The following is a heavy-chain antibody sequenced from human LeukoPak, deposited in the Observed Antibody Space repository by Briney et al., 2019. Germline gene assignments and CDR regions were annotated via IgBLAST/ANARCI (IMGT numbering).Heavy chain of an antibody. V-gene: IGHV3-74*01. J-gene: IGHJ4*02. CDR1: GLTFSSYW. CDR2: INSDGSRT. CDR3: ARDTDTVTTILDY. Sequence: GGSLRLSCAASGLTFSSYWMHWVRQAPGKGLVWVSLINSDGSRTRDADSVKGRFTISRDNAKNTLYLQMNSLRAEDTAVYYCARDTDTVTTILDYWGQGTLVTVSS. D-gene: IGHD4-17*01.